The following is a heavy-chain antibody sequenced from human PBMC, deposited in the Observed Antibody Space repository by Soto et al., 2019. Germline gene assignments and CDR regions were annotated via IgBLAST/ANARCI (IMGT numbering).Heavy chain of an antibody. D-gene: IGHD3-3*01. CDR2: INPSSGGT. V-gene: IGHV1-2*04. CDR3: ARGRKLRFLEWLLYRYDWFDP. J-gene: IGHJ5*02. CDR1: GYTFTGYY. Sequence: ASVKVSCKASGYTFTGYYMHWVRQAPGQGLEWMGWINPSSGGTNYAQKLQGWVTMTRDTSSSTAYMELSRLRSDDTAVYYCARGRKLRFLEWLLYRYDWFDPWGQGTLVTVSS.